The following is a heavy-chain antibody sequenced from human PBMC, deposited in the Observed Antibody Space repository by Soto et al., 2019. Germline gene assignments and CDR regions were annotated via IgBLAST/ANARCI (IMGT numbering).Heavy chain of an antibody. CDR3: ARDLSDFAKFHFDY. CDR2: ISASGANI. D-gene: IGHD2-21*02. J-gene: IGHJ4*02. V-gene: IGHV3-21*06. CDR1: GFALSGAS. Sequence: GGSLRLSCAASGFALSGASMNWVRQAPGKGLEWVSYISASGANIYHADSVKGRFTISRDNAQNSVHLQMDSLKDEDTAVYYCARDLSDFAKFHFDYWGQGALVTVSS.